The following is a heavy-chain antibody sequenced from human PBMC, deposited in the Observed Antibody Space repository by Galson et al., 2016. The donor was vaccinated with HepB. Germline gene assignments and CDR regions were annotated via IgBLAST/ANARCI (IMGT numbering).Heavy chain of an antibody. J-gene: IGHJ4*02. CDR2: ISYDTNNK. CDR3: ARALTGIVATGGH. CDR1: GFTFSNYA. Sequence: SLRLSCAGSGFTFSNYALHWVRQAPGKGLEWVALISYDTNNKYYADSVKGRFTISRDDSKNTLYLQMNSLRPEDTAVYYCARALTGIVATGGHGGQGTQVTVSS. D-gene: IGHD5-12*01. V-gene: IGHV3-30*04.